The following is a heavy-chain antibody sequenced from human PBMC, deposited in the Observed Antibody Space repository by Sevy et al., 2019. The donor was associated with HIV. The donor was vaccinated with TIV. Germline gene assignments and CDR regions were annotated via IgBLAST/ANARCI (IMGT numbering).Heavy chain of an antibody. CDR2: IYHSGST. J-gene: IGHJ6*02. CDR3: ARDPRAKGMDV. Sequence: SETLSLTCAVSGGSISSGGYSWSWIRQPPGKGLEWIGYIYHSGSTYYNPSLKSRVTISVDRSKNQFSLKLSSVTAADTAVYYCARDPRAKGMDVWGQRTTVTVSS. D-gene: IGHD1-26*01. CDR1: GGSISSGGYS. V-gene: IGHV4-30-2*01.